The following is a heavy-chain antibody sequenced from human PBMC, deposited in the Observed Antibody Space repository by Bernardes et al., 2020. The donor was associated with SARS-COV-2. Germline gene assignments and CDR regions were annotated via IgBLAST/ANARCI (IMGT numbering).Heavy chain of an antibody. V-gene: IGHV1-69*13. CDR3: ARGGWYYYGSGSSRLPYGMDV. CDR2: IIPIFGTA. D-gene: IGHD3-10*01. CDR1: GGTFSSYA. J-gene: IGHJ6*02. Sequence: SVKVSCKASGGTFSSYAISWVRHAPGQGLEWMGRIIPIFGTANYAQKFQGRVTITADESTSTAYMELSSLRSEDTAVYYCARGGWYYYGSGSSRLPYGMDVGGQGTTVTVSS.